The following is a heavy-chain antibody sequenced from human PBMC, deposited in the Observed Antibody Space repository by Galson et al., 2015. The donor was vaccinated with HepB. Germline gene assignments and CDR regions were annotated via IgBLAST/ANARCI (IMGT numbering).Heavy chain of an antibody. CDR1: GFPVRRRY. CDR2: LYSGGKT. Sequence: YLRLSCAASGFPVRRRYMSWVRQAPGTGLEWVSVLYSGGKTYYADSVKGRFTISRDDSKNTLFLQMNSLRAEDTAMYYCERENWADDAFDIWGQGTMVIVSS. D-gene: IGHD7-27*01. V-gene: IGHV3-53*01. J-gene: IGHJ3*02. CDR3: ERENWADDAFDI.